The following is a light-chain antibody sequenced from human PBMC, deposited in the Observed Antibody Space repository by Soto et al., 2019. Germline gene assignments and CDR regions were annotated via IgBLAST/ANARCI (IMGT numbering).Light chain of an antibody. J-gene: IGKJ1*01. CDR3: QQYNNWPWT. CDR2: GTS. CDR1: QSVSSKY. Sequence: EIVLTQSPGTLSLSPGERATLSCRASQSVSSKYLAWYQQKPGQAPRLLIYGTSSGTPSRATGIPARFSGSGSGTEFTLTISSLQSEDFAVYYCQQYNNWPWTFGQGTKVDIK. V-gene: IGKV3D-15*01.